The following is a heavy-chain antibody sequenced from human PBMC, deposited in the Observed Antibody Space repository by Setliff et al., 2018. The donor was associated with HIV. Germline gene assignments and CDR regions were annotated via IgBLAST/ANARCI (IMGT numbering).Heavy chain of an antibody. Sequence: ASVKVSCKASGYTFTSYYIHWVRQAPGQGLEWMGWISAYNGNTNYAQKLQGRVTMTTDTSTSTAYLELRSLRSDDTAVYYCARDPYSWSGYKWFDPWGQGTLVTVSS. D-gene: IGHD3-3*01. J-gene: IGHJ5*02. CDR3: ARDPYSWSGYKWFDP. CDR1: GYTFTSYY. CDR2: ISAYNGNT. V-gene: IGHV1-18*04.